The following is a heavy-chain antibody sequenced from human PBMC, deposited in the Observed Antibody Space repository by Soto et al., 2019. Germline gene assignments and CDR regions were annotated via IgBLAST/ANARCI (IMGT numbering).Heavy chain of an antibody. D-gene: IGHD2-15*01. Sequence: GASVKVSCKVSGYTLTELSMHWVRQAPGKGLEWMGGFDPEDGETIYAQKFQGRVTMTEDTSTDTAYMELSSLRSEDTAVYYCATGFQVVVAAPRDHLDYWGQGTLVTVSS. J-gene: IGHJ4*02. V-gene: IGHV1-24*01. CDR1: GYTLTELS. CDR2: FDPEDGET. CDR3: ATGFQVVVAAPRDHLDY.